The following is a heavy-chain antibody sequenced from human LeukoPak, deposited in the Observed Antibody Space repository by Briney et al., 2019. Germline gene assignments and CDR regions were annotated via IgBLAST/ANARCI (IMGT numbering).Heavy chain of an antibody. CDR1: GYTFTSYD. CDR2: VNPDSANT. CDR3: AKGSSSSWYDY. Sequence: GASVKVSCKASGYTFTSYDINWVRQATGQGLELMGWVNPDSANTGYAQKFQGRVTMTRNTSINTAYMELSGLRSEDTAVYYCAKGSSSSWYDYWGQGTLVTVS. D-gene: IGHD6-13*01. V-gene: IGHV1-8*01. J-gene: IGHJ4*02.